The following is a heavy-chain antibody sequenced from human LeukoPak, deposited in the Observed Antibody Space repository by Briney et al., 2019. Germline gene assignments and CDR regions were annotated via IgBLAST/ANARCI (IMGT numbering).Heavy chain of an antibody. CDR1: GFTFSSYA. J-gene: IGHJ4*02. D-gene: IGHD2-21*02. V-gene: IGHV3-23*01. Sequence: PGGSLRLSCAASGFTFSSYAMSWVRQAPGKGLEWVSAISASDSSTYYAESVKGRFTISRDNSKNTLYLRMNSLRAEDTAVYYCAKDRVLVTATFDHWGQGTLVTVSS. CDR2: ISASDSST. CDR3: AKDRVLVTATFDH.